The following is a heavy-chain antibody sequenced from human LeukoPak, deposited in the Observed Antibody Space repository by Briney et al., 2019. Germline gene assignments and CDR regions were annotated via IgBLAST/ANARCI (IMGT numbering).Heavy chain of an antibody. CDR3: ARYEYGGIDY. CDR2: ISSSSSYI. J-gene: IGHJ4*02. V-gene: IGHV3-21*04. D-gene: IGHD4-23*01. CDR1: GFTFSSYS. Sequence: GGSLRLSCAASGFTFSSYSMNWVRQAPGKGLEWVSSISSSSSYIYYADSVKGRFTISRDNSKNTLYLQMNSLRAEDTAVYYCARYEYGGIDYWGQGTLVTVSS.